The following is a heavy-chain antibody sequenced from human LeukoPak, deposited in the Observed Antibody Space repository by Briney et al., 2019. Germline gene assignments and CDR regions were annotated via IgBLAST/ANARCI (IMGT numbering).Heavy chain of an antibody. CDR1: GYSFSNYW. CDR3: ASTYYYDSSGYSAKAFDI. D-gene: IGHD3-22*01. V-gene: IGHV5-51*01. Sequence: GESLKISCKGSGYSFSNYWIGWVRQMPGKGLEWMGIIYPGASDTRYSPSFQGQVTMSADKSISTAYLQWSSLKASDTAMYYCASTYYYDSSGYSAKAFDIWGQGTMVTVSS. J-gene: IGHJ3*02. CDR2: IYPGASDT.